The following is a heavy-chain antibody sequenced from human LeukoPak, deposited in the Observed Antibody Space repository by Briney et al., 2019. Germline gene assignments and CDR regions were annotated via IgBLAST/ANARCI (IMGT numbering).Heavy chain of an antibody. V-gene: IGHV4-34*01. D-gene: IGHD2-15*01. CDR1: GGSLSGYY. CDR2: INHSRIT. J-gene: IGHJ4*02. Sequence: SQTLSLTCAVYGGSLSGYYWSWIRQPPGKGLEWIGEINHSRITDYNTSLKSLVTIAVDTSKNQFSLKLSSVTAADTAVYYCASDPDCSGGSCHTGFIDYWGQGTLVTVSS. CDR3: ASDPDCSGGSCHTGFIDY.